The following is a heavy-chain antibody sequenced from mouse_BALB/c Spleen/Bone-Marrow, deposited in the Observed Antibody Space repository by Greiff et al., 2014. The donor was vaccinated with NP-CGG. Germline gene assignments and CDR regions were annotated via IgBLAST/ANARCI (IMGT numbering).Heavy chain of an antibody. V-gene: IGHV1-66*01. CDR2: IFPGSDNT. CDR3: ARDWDEYYFDY. J-gene: IGHJ2*01. D-gene: IGHD4-1*01. Sequence: QVQLQQPGPELVKPGASVKMSCKASGYSFTSYYIHWVKQRPGQGPEWIGWIFPGSDNTKYNEKFKGKATLTADTSSSTAYMHLSSLTSEDSAVYFCARDWDEYYFDYWGQGTTLTVSS. CDR1: GYSFTSYY.